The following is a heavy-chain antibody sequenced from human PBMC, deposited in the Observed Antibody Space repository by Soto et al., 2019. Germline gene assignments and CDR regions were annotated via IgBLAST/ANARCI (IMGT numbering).Heavy chain of an antibody. CDR1: GGTFSSYA. CDR3: ARDISSSDPHNWFDP. Sequence: QVQLVQSGAEVKKPGSSVKVSCKASGGTFSSYAISWVRQAPGQGLEWMGGIIPIFGTANYAQKFQGRVTITADESTSTAYMALSNLRCEDTAVYYCARDISSSDPHNWFDPWGQGTLVPVSS. V-gene: IGHV1-69*01. CDR2: IIPIFGTA. J-gene: IGHJ5*02. D-gene: IGHD6-6*01.